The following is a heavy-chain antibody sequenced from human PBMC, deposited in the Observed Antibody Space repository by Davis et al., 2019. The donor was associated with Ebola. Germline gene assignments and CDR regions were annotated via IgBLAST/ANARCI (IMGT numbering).Heavy chain of an antibody. D-gene: IGHD3/OR15-3a*01. CDR2: ISYDGSNK. J-gene: IGHJ4*02. CDR1: GFTFSSYW. Sequence: GESLKISCAASGFTFSSYWMSWVRQAPGKGLEWVAVISYDGSNKYYADSVKGRFTISRDNSKNTLYLQMNSLRAEDTAVYYCAKGAGLNYWGQGTLVTVSS. CDR3: AKGAGLNY. V-gene: IGHV3-30*18.